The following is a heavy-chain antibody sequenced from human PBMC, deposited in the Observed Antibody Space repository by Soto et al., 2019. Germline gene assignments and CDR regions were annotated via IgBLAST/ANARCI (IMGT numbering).Heavy chain of an antibody. CDR1: GFTFSSYG. CDR2: ISYDGSNK. CDR3: AKEGGYCSGGSCYSLLRGHYGMDV. J-gene: IGHJ6*02. V-gene: IGHV3-30*18. D-gene: IGHD2-15*01. Sequence: PGGSLRLSCAASGFTFSSYGMHWVRQAPGKGLEWVAVISYDGSNKYYADSVKGRFTISRDNSKNTLYLQMNSLRAEDTAVYYCAKEGGYCSGGSCYSLLRGHYGMDVWGQGTTVTVSS.